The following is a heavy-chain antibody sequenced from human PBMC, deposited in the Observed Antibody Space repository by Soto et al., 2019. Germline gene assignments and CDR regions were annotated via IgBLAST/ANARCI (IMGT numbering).Heavy chain of an antibody. CDR1: GYTFTSYG. CDR3: ARDGPMVRGVIPWFAP. V-gene: IGHV1-18*01. J-gene: IGHJ5*02. CDR2: ISAYNGNT. Sequence: QVQLVQSGAEVKKPGASVKVSCKASGYTFTSYGISWVRQAPGQGLEWMGWISAYNGNTNYAQKLQGRVTMTTDTSTSTAYMELRSPKSDGTAVYYCARDGPMVRGVIPWFAPWGQGTLVTVSS. D-gene: IGHD3-10*01.